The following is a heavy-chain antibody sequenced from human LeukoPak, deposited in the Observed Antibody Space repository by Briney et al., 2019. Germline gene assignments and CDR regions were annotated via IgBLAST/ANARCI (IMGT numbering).Heavy chain of an antibody. D-gene: IGHD6-13*01. CDR1: GYRFTNFD. CDR3: ARGPRESSSSDY. J-gene: IGHJ4*02. CDR2: MNPDNGNT. Sequence: ASVKVSCKTSGYRFTNFDINWVRQAPGQGLEGMGWMNPDNGNTGYAQKFQGRVSMSGDTSISTAFMWLSSLRSDDTALYFCARGPRESSSSDYWGQGTLVTVSS. V-gene: IGHV1-8*01.